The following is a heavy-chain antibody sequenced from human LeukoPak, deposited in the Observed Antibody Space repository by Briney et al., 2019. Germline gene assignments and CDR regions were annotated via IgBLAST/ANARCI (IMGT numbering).Heavy chain of an antibody. CDR2: IYYSGST. Sequence: PSETLSLICTVSGRSISSYYWIWIRHPPGKGLEWIGYIYYSGSTNCNPSLKSRVTISVDTSKNQFSLKLSSVTAAGTDVYYCARLKGVLGAFDIWGQGTMVTVSS. CDR3: ARLKGVLGAFDI. CDR1: GRSISSYY. J-gene: IGHJ3*02. V-gene: IGHV4-59*08. D-gene: IGHD2-8*01.